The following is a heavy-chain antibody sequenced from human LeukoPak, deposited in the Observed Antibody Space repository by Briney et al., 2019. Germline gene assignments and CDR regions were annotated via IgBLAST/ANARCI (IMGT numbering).Heavy chain of an antibody. CDR2: ISPTGSTT. V-gene: IGHV3-74*01. J-gene: IGHJ4*02. CDR1: GFSFSGHW. CDR3: ARGPSSNWSGLDF. D-gene: IGHD6-13*01. Sequence: GRSLRLSCAASGFSFSGHWMHWARQLPGKGLVWVSRISPTGSTTSYADSVKGRFTVSRDNAKNTLYLQVNNLRAEDTAVYYCARGPSSNWSGLDFWGQGTLLTVSS.